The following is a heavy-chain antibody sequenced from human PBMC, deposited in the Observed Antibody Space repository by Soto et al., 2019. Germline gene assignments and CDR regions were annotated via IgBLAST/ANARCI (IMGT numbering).Heavy chain of an antibody. CDR2: IWYDGSNK. Sequence: GGSLRLSCAASGFTFSSYGMHWVRQAPGKGLEWVAVIWYDGSNKYYADSVKGRFTISRDNSKNTLYLQMNSLRAEDTAVYYCARDQYSNDDNWFDPWGQGTLVTVSS. CDR1: GFTFSSYG. D-gene: IGHD4-4*01. CDR3: ARDQYSNDDNWFDP. V-gene: IGHV3-33*01. J-gene: IGHJ5*02.